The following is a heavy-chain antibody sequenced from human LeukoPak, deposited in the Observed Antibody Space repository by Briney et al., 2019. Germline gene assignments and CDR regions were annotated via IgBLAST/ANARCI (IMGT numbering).Heavy chain of an antibody. CDR3: TRLTDYNILTGYYSDY. CDR1: GYSFSNYW. D-gene: IGHD3-9*01. Sequence: GESLKISCKGSGYSFSNYWISWVRQMPGKGLGWMGRFDPSDSYTKYSPSFQGHVTMSTDKSMTTAYLQWSSLKASDTAMYYCTRLTDYNILTGYYSDYWGQGTLVTVSS. J-gene: IGHJ4*02. V-gene: IGHV5-10-1*01. CDR2: FDPSDSYT.